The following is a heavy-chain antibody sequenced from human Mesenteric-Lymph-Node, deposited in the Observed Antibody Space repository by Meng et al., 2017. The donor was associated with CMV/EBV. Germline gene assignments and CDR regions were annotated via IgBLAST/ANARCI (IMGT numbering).Heavy chain of an antibody. CDR3: ARGGLAFCGGDCYRGIDH. Sequence: SETLSLTCTVSGGSISSGDYFWTWIRQPPGKGLEWIGYIYYSAGTYYNSSLKSRVSMSIDTSKKTFSLKVTSVTAADTAVYYCARGGLAFCGGDCYRGIDHWGQGTLVTVSS. D-gene: IGHD2-21*01. CDR1: GGSISSGDYF. J-gene: IGHJ4*02. CDR2: IYYSAGT. V-gene: IGHV4-30-4*08.